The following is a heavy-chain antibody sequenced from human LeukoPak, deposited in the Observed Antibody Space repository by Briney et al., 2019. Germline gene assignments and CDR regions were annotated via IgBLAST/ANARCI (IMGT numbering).Heavy chain of an antibody. CDR2: INHSGST. J-gene: IGHJ5*02. CDR3: ARSPTMVRGSDYTTWFDP. CDR1: GGSFSGYY. D-gene: IGHD3-10*01. V-gene: IGHV4-34*01. Sequence: SETLSLTCAVYGGSFSGYYWSWIRQPPGKGLEWVGEINHSGSTNYNPSLKSRVTISVDTSKNQFSLKLSSVTAADTAVYYCARSPTMVRGSDYTTWFDPWGQGTLVTVSS.